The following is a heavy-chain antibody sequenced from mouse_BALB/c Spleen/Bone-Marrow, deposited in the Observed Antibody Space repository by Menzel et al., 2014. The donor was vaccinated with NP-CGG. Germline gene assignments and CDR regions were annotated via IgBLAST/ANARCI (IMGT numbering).Heavy chain of an antibody. CDR2: IDPYSGGT. V-gene: IGHV1S135*01. D-gene: IGHD2-12*01. J-gene: IGHJ4*01. CDR1: GYAFTRYN. CDR3: ARELSRAMDY. Sequence: VQLQQPGPELVKPGASVKVSCKASGYAFTRYNMYWVKQSHGKSLGWIGYIDPYSGGTNYNQKFKGKATLTVDKSSSTVYMHLNSLTSEDSAVYYCARELSRAMDYWGQGTSVTVSS.